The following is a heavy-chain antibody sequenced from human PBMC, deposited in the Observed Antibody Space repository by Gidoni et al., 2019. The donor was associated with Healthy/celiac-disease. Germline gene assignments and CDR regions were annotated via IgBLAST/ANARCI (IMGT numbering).Heavy chain of an antibody. Sequence: QVQLQQWGAGLLTPSETLSLTCAVYGGSFSGYYWSWIRQPPGKGLEWIGEINHSGSTNYNPSLKSRVTISVDTSKNQFSLKLSSVTAADTAVYYCARFYSYGPWFDPWGQGTLVTVSS. J-gene: IGHJ5*02. CDR2: INHSGST. CDR3: ARFYSYGPWFDP. D-gene: IGHD5-18*01. V-gene: IGHV4-34*01. CDR1: GGSFSGYY.